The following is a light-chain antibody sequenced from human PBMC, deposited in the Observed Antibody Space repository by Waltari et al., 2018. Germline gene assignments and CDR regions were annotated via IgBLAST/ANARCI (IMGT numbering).Light chain of an antibody. CDR1: QSISRW. CDR3: QHRT. CDR2: KAS. Sequence: DIQMTQSPSPLSASVGDRVTLICRASQSISRWLAWYQQKPGKAPNLLIYKASTLESGVPSRFSGSGSGTEFTLTISGLQPDDFATYYCQHRTFGQGTKVEVK. V-gene: IGKV1-5*03. J-gene: IGKJ1*01.